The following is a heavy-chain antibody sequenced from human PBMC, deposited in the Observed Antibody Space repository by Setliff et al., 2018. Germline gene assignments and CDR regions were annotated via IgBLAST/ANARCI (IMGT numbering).Heavy chain of an antibody. Sequence: GGSLRLSCAASGFTFSSSAMHWVRQAPGKGLQYVSAISSDGVRTYYVDSVKGRFTISRDNYKNTLYLQMNSLRAEDTAVYYCVRVKAEAYRDDFYFYMDVWGKGTTVTVSS. J-gene: IGHJ6*03. D-gene: IGHD6-19*01. V-gene: IGHV3-64*02. CDR1: GFTFSSSA. CDR2: ISSDGVRT. CDR3: VRVKAEAYRDDFYFYMDV.